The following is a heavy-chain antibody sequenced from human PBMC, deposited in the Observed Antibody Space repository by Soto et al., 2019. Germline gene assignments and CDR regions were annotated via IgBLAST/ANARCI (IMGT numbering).Heavy chain of an antibody. Sequence: ETLSLTCTVSGGSISSNYWTWIRQPPGKGLEWIGYVYNSGSTNYNPSLKSRVTIPEDTSKSQFSLKVNSMTAADTAVYYCARYRREAVAGYALDNWGQGILVTVSS. CDR3: ARYRREAVAGYALDN. CDR1: GGSISSNY. CDR2: VYNSGST. D-gene: IGHD6-13*01. V-gene: IGHV4-59*01. J-gene: IGHJ4*02.